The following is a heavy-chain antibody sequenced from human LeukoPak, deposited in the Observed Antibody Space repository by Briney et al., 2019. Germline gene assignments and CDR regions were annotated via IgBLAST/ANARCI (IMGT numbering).Heavy chain of an antibody. V-gene: IGHV3-48*03. D-gene: IGHD3-10*01. J-gene: IGHJ4*02. CDR3: VRGSFGDLSN. Sequence: GGSLRLSCAASGFTFSSYEMNWVRQAPGKGLEWVSYISSSGSTIYYADSVKGRFTISRDNAKNSLYLQMNSLRAEDTALYYCVRGSFGDLSNWGQGTLVTVSS. CDR2: ISSSGSTI. CDR1: GFTFSSYE.